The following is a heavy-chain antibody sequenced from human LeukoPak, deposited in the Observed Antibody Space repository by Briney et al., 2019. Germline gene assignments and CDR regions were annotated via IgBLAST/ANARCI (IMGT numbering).Heavy chain of an antibody. CDR1: GGSFSGYY. Sequence: SETLFLTCAVYGGSFSGYYWSWIRQPPGKGLEWIGEINHSGSTNYNPSLKSRVTISVDTSKNQFSLKLSSVTAADTAVYYCALVKLRYFDWLSHFDYCGQGTLVTVSS. J-gene: IGHJ4*02. CDR3: ALVKLRYFDWLSHFDY. V-gene: IGHV4-34*01. D-gene: IGHD3-9*01. CDR2: INHSGST.